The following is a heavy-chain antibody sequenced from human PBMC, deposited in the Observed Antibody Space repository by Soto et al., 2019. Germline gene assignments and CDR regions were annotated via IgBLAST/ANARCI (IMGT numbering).Heavy chain of an antibody. Sequence: GGSLRLSCAASGFTFTRYSMNWIRQAPGKGLEWVSSISSTTNYIYYGDSMKGRFTISRDNAKNSLYLEMNSLRAEDTAVYYCARESEDLTSNFDYWGQGXLVTVSS. J-gene: IGHJ4*02. CDR1: GFTFTRYS. CDR2: ISSTTNYI. V-gene: IGHV3-21*06. CDR3: ARESEDLTSNFDY.